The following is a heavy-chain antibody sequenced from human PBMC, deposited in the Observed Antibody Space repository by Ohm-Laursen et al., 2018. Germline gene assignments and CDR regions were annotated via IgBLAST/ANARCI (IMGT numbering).Heavy chain of an antibody. CDR3: AKGGGEAYYYYGMDV. CDR2: IKQDGSEK. D-gene: IGHD3-10*01. J-gene: IGHJ6*02. CDR1: GFTFSSYW. Sequence: GSLRLSCSASGFTFSSYWMSWVRQAPGKGLEWVANIKQDGSEKYYVDSVKGRFTISRDNAKNSLYLQMNSLRAEDTAVYYCAKGGGEAYYYYGMDVWGQGTTVTVSS. V-gene: IGHV3-7*01.